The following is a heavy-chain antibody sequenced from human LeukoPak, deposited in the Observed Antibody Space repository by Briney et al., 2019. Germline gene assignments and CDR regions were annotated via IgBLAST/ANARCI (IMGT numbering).Heavy chain of an antibody. CDR1: GGTFSSYA. Sequence: GSSVRVSCKASGGTFSSYAIGWVRQARGQGLEWMGRIIPILGIANYAQKFKGRVTITADKSTSTAYMELSSLRSEDTAVYYCARASTAMVTSYWGQGTLVTVSS. CDR3: ARASTAMVTSY. D-gene: IGHD5-18*01. CDR2: IIPILGIA. J-gene: IGHJ4*02. V-gene: IGHV1-69*04.